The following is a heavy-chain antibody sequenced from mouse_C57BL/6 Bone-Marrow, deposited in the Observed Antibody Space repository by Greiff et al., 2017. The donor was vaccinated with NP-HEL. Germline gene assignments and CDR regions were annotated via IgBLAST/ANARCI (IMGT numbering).Heavy chain of an antibody. CDR1: GFSLTSYG. CDR2: IWSGGST. Sequence: QVQLKQSGPGLVQPSQSLSITCTVSGFSLTSYGVHWVRQSPGKGLEWLGVIWSGGSTDYNAAFISRLSISKDNSKSQVFFKMNSLQADDTAIYYCASSSHYYFDYWGQGTTLTVSS. J-gene: IGHJ2*01. CDR3: ASSSHYYFDY. D-gene: IGHD1-1*01. V-gene: IGHV2-2*01.